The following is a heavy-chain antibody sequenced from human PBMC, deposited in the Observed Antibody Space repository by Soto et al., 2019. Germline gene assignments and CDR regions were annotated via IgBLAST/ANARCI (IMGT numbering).Heavy chain of an antibody. CDR1: GFTFSSYA. J-gene: IGHJ6*02. CDR2: ISGSGGST. CDR3: AKDTAMVRNYYYYYGMDV. V-gene: IGHV3-23*01. Sequence: GGSLRPSCAASGFTFSSYAMSWVRQAPGKGLEWVSAISGSGGSTYYADSVKGRFTISRDNSKNTLYLQMNSLRAEDTAVYYCAKDTAMVRNYYYYYGMDVWGQGTTVTVSS. D-gene: IGHD5-18*01.